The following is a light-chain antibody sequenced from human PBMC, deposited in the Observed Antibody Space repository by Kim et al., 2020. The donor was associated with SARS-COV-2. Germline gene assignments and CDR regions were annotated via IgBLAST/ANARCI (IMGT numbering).Light chain of an antibody. CDR3: SSYISSSRVV. V-gene: IGLV2-14*03. CDR2: AVT. J-gene: IGLJ2*01. Sequence: QSALTQPASVSGSPGQSITISCTGTSSDVGGYNYVSWYQQHPGKAPQLMIYAVTNRPSGVSDRFSGSKSGNTASLTISGLQSEDEADYYCSSYISSSRVVFGGGTQLTVL. CDR1: SSDVGGYNY.